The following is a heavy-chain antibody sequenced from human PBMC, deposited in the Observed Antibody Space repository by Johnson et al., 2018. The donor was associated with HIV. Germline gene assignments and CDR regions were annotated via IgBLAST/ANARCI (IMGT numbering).Heavy chain of an antibody. J-gene: IGHJ3*02. CDR3: ARLRSGNRAFDI. CDR1: GFSFDSHA. V-gene: IGHV3-23*04. D-gene: IGHD2-15*01. CDR2: ISYSGSST. Sequence: VQLVESGGGLVQPGGSLRLSCAASGFSFDSHAINWVRQAPGKGLQWVSAISYSGSSTYYADSVKGRFTISRDNAKNSLHLQRNSRRAEDTAVYYGARLRSGNRAFDIWGQGTMVTVSS.